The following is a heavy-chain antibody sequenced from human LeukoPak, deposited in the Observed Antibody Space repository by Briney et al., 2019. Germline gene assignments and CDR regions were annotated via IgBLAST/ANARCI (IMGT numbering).Heavy chain of an antibody. CDR2: IFHRGGT. CDR1: NDSISSGDYY. D-gene: IGHD2-15*01. CDR3: VREILYCSGGSCYRGPFDN. Sequence: SETLSLTCTVSNDSISSGDYYWNWIRQPPGEGLEWIGYIFHRGGTSYNPSLKSRILFSVDTSQNQFSLKLNSVTAADTAVYYCVREILYCSGGSCYRGPFDNWGQGTLVTVSA. J-gene: IGHJ4*02. V-gene: IGHV4-30-4*01.